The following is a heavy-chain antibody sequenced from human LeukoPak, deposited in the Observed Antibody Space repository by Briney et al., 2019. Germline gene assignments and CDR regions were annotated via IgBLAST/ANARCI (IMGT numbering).Heavy chain of an antibody. J-gene: IGHJ6*02. CDR3: ARAASSGRYFYYGMDV. Sequence: PGGSLRLSCVDSTFTFRTSNMNWVRQAPGKGLEWVSKISAGSTTVHYAASVKGRFTISRDNAKNSLYLRMDSLRVEDTAVYYCARAASSGRYFYYGMDVWGHGTTVTVSS. D-gene: IGHD1-1*01. V-gene: IGHV3-48*01. CDR2: ISAGSTTV. CDR1: TFTFRTSN.